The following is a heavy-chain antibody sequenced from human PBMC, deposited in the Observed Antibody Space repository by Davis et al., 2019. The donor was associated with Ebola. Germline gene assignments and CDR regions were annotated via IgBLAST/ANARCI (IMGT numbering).Heavy chain of an antibody. CDR1: GYTFISYY. Sequence: ASVPVSCKASGYTFISYYMHCVRQAPGQGLEWMGLINPSGGSTSYAQKFQGRVTMTRDTSTSTVYMELSSLRSEDTAVYYCASGSFWGDYWGQGTLVTVSS. D-gene: IGHD3-16*01. J-gene: IGHJ4*02. CDR3: ASGSFWGDY. CDR2: INPSGGST. V-gene: IGHV1-46*01.